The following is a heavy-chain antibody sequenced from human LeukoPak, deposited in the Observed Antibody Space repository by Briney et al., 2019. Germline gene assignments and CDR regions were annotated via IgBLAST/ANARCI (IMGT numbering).Heavy chain of an antibody. J-gene: IGHJ6*02. V-gene: IGHV4-30-2*01. D-gene: IGHD2-21*02. CDR1: GGSISSGGYH. Sequence: SETLSLTCTVSGGSISSGGYHWGWIRQPPGKGLEWIGYIYHGGNTYYNPSLKSRVTISVDTSKNQFSLKLSSVTAADTAVYYCARDAHQPLAYCGGDCYSPYYYYGMDVWGQGTTVTVSS. CDR3: ARDAHQPLAYCGGDCYSPYYYYGMDV. CDR2: IYHGGNT.